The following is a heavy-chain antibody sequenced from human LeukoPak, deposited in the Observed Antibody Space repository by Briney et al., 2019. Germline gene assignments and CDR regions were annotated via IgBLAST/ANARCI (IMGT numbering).Heavy chain of an antibody. Sequence: SETLSLTCTVSGGSISSGGYSWSWIRQPPGKGLEWIGYIYHSGSTYYNPSLKSRVTISVDRSKNQFSLKLSSVTAADTAVYYCARGLGSNWFDPWGQGTLVTVSS. D-gene: IGHD2-15*01. J-gene: IGHJ5*02. CDR1: GGSISSGGYS. CDR2: IYHSGST. V-gene: IGHV4-30-2*01. CDR3: ARGLGSNWFDP.